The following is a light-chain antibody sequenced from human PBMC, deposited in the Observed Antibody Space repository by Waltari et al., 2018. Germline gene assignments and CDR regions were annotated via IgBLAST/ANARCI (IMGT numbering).Light chain of an antibody. J-gene: IGLJ3*02. V-gene: IGLV2-23*01. CDR2: EGS. CDR3: SSYAGSGSPRV. CDR1: NSDVGSYNL. Sequence: QSALIQPASVSGSPGQSITMSCTETNSDVGSYNLVSCYQQHPGKAPKFLIYEGSKRPSGVSYRFSGSKSGNTASLTISGLQADDEADYYCSSYAGSGSPRVFGGGTKLTVL.